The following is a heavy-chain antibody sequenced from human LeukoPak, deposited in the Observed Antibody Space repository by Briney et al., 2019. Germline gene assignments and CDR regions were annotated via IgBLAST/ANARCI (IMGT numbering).Heavy chain of an antibody. V-gene: IGHV4-30-4*08. Sequence: SQTLSLTCTVSGGSISSDDYYWSWIRQAPGKGLEYIGYIDYSGTTYYNPSLKSRVTISVDTSKNQFSLKLISVTAADTAVYRCARARAYSSGWFYFDYWGQGTLVTVSS. CDR2: IDYSGTT. CDR1: GGSISSDDYY. J-gene: IGHJ4*02. CDR3: ARARAYSSGWFYFDY. D-gene: IGHD6-13*01.